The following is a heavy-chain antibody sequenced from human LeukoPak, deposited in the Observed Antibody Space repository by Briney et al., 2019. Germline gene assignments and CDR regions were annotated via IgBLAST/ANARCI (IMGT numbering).Heavy chain of an antibody. CDR2: INSDGSWT. Sequence: GGSLKLSCAASGNYWMHWVRQAPGKGLVWVSHINSDGSWTSYADSVKGRFTISRDNSKNTLYLQMNSLRAEDTAVYYCAKRPYCSSASCSRFFDYWGQGTLVTVSS. CDR3: AKRPYCSSASCSRFFDY. CDR1: GNYW. J-gene: IGHJ4*02. V-gene: IGHV3-74*01. D-gene: IGHD2-2*01.